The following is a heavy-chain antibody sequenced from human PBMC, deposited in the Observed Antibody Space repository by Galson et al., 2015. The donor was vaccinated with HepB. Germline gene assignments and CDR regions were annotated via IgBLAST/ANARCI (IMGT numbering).Heavy chain of an antibody. CDR2: ISSSSSYT. Sequence: SLRLSCAASGFTFSDYYMSWIRQAPGKGLEWVSYISSSSSYTNYADSVKGRFTISRDNAKNSLYLQMNSLRAEDTAVYYCARHVSRSAVAGWFDPWGQGTLVTVSS. V-gene: IGHV3-11*06. CDR3: ARHVSRSAVAGWFDP. J-gene: IGHJ5*02. CDR1: GFTFSDYY. D-gene: IGHD6-19*01.